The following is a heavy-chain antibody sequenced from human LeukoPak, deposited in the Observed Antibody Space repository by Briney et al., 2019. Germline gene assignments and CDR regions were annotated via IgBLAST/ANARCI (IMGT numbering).Heavy chain of an antibody. J-gene: IGHJ5*02. Sequence: SETLSLTCAVYGGSFSGYYWSWIRQPPGKGLEWIGEISHSGSTNYNPSLKSRVTISVDTSKNQFSLKLSSVTAADTAVYYCARGGVWNKVFDPWGQGTLVTVSS. D-gene: IGHD1/OR15-1a*01. CDR3: ARGGVWNKVFDP. CDR1: GGSFSGYY. CDR2: ISHSGST. V-gene: IGHV4-34*01.